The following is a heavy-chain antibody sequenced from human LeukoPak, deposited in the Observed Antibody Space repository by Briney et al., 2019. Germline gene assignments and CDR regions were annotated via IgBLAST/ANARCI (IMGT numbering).Heavy chain of an antibody. Sequence: GGSPRLSCAASGFTFSSYGMHWVRQAPGKGLEWVAVIWYDGTNKYYADSVKGRFTISRDNSKNTLYLQMSGLRAEDTAVYYCARDNPEFDYWGQGTLVTVSS. CDR2: IWYDGTNK. J-gene: IGHJ4*02. CDR1: GFTFSSYG. V-gene: IGHV3-33*01. CDR3: ARDNPEFDY. D-gene: IGHD1-14*01.